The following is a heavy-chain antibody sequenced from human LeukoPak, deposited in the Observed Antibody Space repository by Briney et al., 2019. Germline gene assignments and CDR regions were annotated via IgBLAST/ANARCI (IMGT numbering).Heavy chain of an antibody. J-gene: IGHJ4*02. V-gene: IGHV4-39*01. CDR1: GDSISSSDYY. Sequence: SETLSLTCTVSGDSISSSDYYWGWIRQPPGKGLEWIGNIYYSGSTYHNPSLKSRLTISVDSSKNQFSLKLSSVTAADTAVYYCARRDFSDSSAYYGFWGQGILVTVSS. D-gene: IGHD3-22*01. CDR2: IYYSGST. CDR3: ARRDFSDSSAYYGF.